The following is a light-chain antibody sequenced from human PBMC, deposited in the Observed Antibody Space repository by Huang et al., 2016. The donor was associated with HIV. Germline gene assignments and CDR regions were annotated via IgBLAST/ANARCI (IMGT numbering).Light chain of an antibody. CDR1: QSLLHSNGYNY. CDR3: MQALQIPPIT. Sequence: EIVMTQSPLSLRVTPGEPASISCRSSQSLLHSNGYNYLDWYLQKPGQSPQLLIYLGSNRASGVPDRFNGSGSGTDFTLKISRVEAEDVGVYYCMQALQIPPITFGQGIRLEIK. J-gene: IGKJ5*01. CDR2: LGS. V-gene: IGKV2-28*01.